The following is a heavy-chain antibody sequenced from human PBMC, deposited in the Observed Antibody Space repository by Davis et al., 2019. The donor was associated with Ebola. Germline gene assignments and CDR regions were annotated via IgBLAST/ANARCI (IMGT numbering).Heavy chain of an antibody. V-gene: IGHV3-48*02. J-gene: IGHJ6*02. CDR2: ISSSSSTI. CDR3: ARDPNTIFGVHFYYYGMDV. CDR1: GFTFSSYS. Sequence: GESLKISCAASGFTFSSYSMDWVRQAPGKGLEWVSYISSSSSTIFYADSVKGRFTISRDNAKNSLYLQMNNLRDEGTAVYYCARDPNTIFGVHFYYYGMDVWGQGTTVTVSS. D-gene: IGHD3-3*01.